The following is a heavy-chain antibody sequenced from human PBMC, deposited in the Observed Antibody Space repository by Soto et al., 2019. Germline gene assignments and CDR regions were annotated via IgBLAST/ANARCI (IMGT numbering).Heavy chain of an antibody. CDR3: ARGFRDLRFLEWSSHYYYGMDV. V-gene: IGHV1-2*04. CDR1: GYTFTGYY. CDR2: INPNSGGT. D-gene: IGHD3-3*01. J-gene: IGHJ6*02. Sequence: ASVKVSCKASGYTFTGYYMHWVRQAPGQGLEWMGWINPNSGGTNYAQKFQGWVTMTRDTSISTAYMELSRLRSDDTAVYYCARGFRDLRFLEWSSHYYYGMDVWGQGTTVTVSS.